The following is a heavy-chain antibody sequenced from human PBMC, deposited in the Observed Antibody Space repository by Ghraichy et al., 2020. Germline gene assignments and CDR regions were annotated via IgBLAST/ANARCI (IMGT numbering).Heavy chain of an antibody. CDR1: GFTFSSYA. J-gene: IGHJ4*02. Sequence: GESLNISCAASGFTFSSYAMSWFRQAPGKGLEWVSAFGKRGDDTYYADSVKGRFTISRDNSKNTLHLEMNSLRAEDTAVYYCAKEDHGVLITVDYWGQGTLVTVSS. D-gene: IGHD3-10*01. CDR2: FGKRGDDT. V-gene: IGHV3-23*01. CDR3: AKEDHGVLITVDY.